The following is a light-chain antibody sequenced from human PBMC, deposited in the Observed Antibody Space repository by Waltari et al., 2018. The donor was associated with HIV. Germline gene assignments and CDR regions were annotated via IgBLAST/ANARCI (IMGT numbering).Light chain of an antibody. CDR3: AAWDDSLSGPV. Sequence: QSVLTQPPSASGTPGQRVTISCSGSRSNIRRNYVYWYQQLPGTAPKLLLYRNDDRPSGVPARCSGSKSGTSASLAISGLRSEDEADYYCAAWDDSLSGPVFGGGTKLTVL. V-gene: IGLV1-47*01. CDR1: RSNIRRNY. CDR2: RND. J-gene: IGLJ3*02.